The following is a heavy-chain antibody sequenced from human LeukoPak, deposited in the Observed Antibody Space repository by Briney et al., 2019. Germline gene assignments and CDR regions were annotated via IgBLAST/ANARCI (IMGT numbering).Heavy chain of an antibody. CDR3: ARHDSGDHFDY. J-gene: IGHJ4*02. CDR2: IYYSGRT. CDR1: GGSISSHY. Sequence: SETLSLTCTVSGGSISSHYWSWIRQPPGKGLEYIGNIYYSGRTNYNPSLKSRVTISVDASKNQFSLKLSSVTAADTAVYYCARHDSGDHFDYWGQGALVTVSS. D-gene: IGHD7-27*01. V-gene: IGHV4-59*08.